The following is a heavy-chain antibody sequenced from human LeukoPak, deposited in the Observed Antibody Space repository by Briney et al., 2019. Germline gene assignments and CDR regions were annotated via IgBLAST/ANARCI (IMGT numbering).Heavy chain of an antibody. CDR2: IYHTGNN. Sequence: SETLSLTCTVSGGSVSSDYWSWIRQLPGKGLEWIGYIYHTGNNDYNPSLKSRATISLDTSKNQFSLKLSPVTAADTAIYFCARHAFASPLDYWGQGTLVTVSS. CDR3: ARHAFASPLDY. J-gene: IGHJ4*02. D-gene: IGHD2-21*01. CDR1: GGSVSSDY. V-gene: IGHV4-59*08.